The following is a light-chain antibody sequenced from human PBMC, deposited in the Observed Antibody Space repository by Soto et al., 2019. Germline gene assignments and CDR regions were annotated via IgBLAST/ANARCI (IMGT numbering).Light chain of an antibody. V-gene: IGKV3-20*01. CDR3: QKYEKSEGWT. Sequence: EIVLTQSPGTLSLSPGEGATLSCRTSQYLSSSYLAWYQQKPGQAPRLLIYGASRRAPGIPDRFSGSGSETDFTLTISRLEPEDFALYYCQKYEKSEGWTFGQGTKVEIK. J-gene: IGKJ1*01. CDR2: GAS. CDR1: QYLSSSY.